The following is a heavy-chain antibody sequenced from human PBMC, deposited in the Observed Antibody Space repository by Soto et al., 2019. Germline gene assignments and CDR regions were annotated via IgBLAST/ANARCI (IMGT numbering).Heavy chain of an antibody. J-gene: IGHJ5*02. D-gene: IGHD3-16*01. CDR2: IYYSGST. CDR3: ARDLLAGDASWWFDP. V-gene: IGHV4-59*01. CDR1: GGSISSYY. Sequence: PSDTLSLTCTVSGGSISSYYWSWIRQPPGKGLEWIGYIYYSGSTNYNPSLKSRVTISVDTSKNQFSLKLSSVTAADTAVYYCARDLLAGDASWWFDPWGQGTLVTVPS.